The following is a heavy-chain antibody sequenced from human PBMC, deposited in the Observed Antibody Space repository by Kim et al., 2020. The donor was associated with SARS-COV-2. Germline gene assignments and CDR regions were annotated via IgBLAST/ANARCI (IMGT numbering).Heavy chain of an antibody. CDR3: ARDKSTSSAFDL. CDR1: GFTFSSYS. V-gene: IGHV3-21*01. Sequence: GGSLRLSCAASGFTFSSYSMNWVRQAPGKGLEWVSSISSSSSYIYYADSVKGRFTISRDNAKNSLYLQMNSLRAEDTAVYYCARDKSTSSAFDLWGRGTPVTVAS. D-gene: IGHD2-2*01. CDR2: ISSSSSYI. J-gene: IGHJ2*01.